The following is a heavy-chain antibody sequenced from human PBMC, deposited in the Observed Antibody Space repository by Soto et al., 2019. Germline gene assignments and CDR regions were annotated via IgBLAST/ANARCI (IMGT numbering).Heavy chain of an antibody. J-gene: IGHJ4*02. CDR1: GGSFIGYF. CDR2: INHSGST. D-gene: IGHD6-19*01. V-gene: IGHV4-34*01. CDR3: ARQANKQWSIRRDYGPAYDY. Sequence: SETLSLTCAVYGGSFIGYFWSWILQPPWKGLEWIGEINHSGSTNYIPSLKSRVTISVDTSKNQFSLKLSSVTAADTAVYYCARQANKQWSIRRDYGPAYDYWGQGTLVTVSS.